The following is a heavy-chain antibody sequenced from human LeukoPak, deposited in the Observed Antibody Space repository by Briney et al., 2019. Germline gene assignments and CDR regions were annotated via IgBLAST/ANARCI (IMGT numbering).Heavy chain of an antibody. D-gene: IGHD6-13*01. J-gene: IGHJ6*02. CDR3: ARDGPPIAAADYYGMDV. V-gene: IGHV1-18*01. Sequence: AASVKVSCKASGYTFTSYGISWVRQAPGQGLEWMGWISAYNGNTNYAQKLQGRVTMTTDTSTSTAYMELRSLRSDDTAVYYCARDGPPIAAADYYGMDVWGQGTTVTVSS. CDR1: GYTFTSYG. CDR2: ISAYNGNT.